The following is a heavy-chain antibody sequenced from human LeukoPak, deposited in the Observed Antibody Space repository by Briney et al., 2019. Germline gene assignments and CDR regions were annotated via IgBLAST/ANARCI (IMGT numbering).Heavy chain of an antibody. CDR2: IKSKTDGGTT. CDR1: GFTLSSYG. Sequence: PGGSLRLSCAASGFTLSSYGMHWVRPAPGKGVEWVGRIKSKTDGGTTDYAAPVKGRFTISRDDSKNTLYLQMNSLKTEDTAVYYCTTEVGATYLFDYWGQGTLVTVSS. CDR3: TTEVGATYLFDY. J-gene: IGHJ4*02. V-gene: IGHV3-15*01. D-gene: IGHD1-26*01.